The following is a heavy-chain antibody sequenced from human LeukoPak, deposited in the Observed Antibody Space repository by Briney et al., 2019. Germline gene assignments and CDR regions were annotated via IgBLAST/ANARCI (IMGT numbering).Heavy chain of an antibody. CDR3: ARSGYYYDSSGYYSYMDV. CDR2: IIPIFGTA. V-gene: IGHV1-69*05. J-gene: IGHJ6*03. CDR1: GGTFISYA. Sequence: ASVKVSCKASGGTFISYAISWVRQAPGQGLEWMGRIIPIFGTANYAQKFQGRVTITTDESTSKAYMELSSLRSEDTAVYYCARSGYYYDSSGYYSYMDVWGKGTTVTVSS. D-gene: IGHD3-22*01.